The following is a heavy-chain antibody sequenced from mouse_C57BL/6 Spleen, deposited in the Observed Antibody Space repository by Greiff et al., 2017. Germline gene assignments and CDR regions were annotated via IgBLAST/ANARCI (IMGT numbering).Heavy chain of an antibody. D-gene: IGHD2-1*01. V-gene: IGHV2-9-1*01. CDR3: ARNGGGGNYVRSAMDY. Sequence: VQLQESGPGLVAPSQSLSITCTVSGFSLTSYAISWVRQPPGKGLEWLGVIWTGGGTNYNSALKSRLSIGKDNSKSQVFLKMNSLQSDDTARYYWARNGGGGNYVRSAMDYWGQGTSVTVSS. J-gene: IGHJ4*01. CDR2: IWTGGGT. CDR1: GFSLTSYA.